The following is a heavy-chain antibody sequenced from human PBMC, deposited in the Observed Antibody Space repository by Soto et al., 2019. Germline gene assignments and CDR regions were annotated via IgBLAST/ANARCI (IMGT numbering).Heavy chain of an antibody. Sequence: GASVKVSCKASGGTFSSHAISWVRQAPGQGLEWMGGIIPFFKATNYAQKFQGRVTITADESTSTAYMELSSLRSEDTAVYYCARAGYGSGGSCYYYYYGMDGWGQGTTVTVSS. J-gene: IGHJ6*02. CDR3: ARAGYGSGGSCYYYYYGMDG. V-gene: IGHV1-69*01. CDR2: IIPFFKAT. CDR1: GGTFSSHA. D-gene: IGHD2-15*01.